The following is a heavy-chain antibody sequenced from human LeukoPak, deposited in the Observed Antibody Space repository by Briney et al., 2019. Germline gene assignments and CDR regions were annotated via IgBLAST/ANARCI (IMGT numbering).Heavy chain of an antibody. CDR1: GFTFDDYA. V-gene: IGHV3-9*01. CDR3: AKDKGSGWYGAEYYFDY. Sequence: GRSLRLSCAASGFTFDDYAMHWVRQAPGKGLEWVSGISWNSGSIGYADSVKGRFTISRDNAKNSLYLQMNSLRAEGTALYYCAKDKGSGWYGAEYYFDYWGQGNLVTVSS. J-gene: IGHJ4*02. D-gene: IGHD6-19*01. CDR2: ISWNSGSI.